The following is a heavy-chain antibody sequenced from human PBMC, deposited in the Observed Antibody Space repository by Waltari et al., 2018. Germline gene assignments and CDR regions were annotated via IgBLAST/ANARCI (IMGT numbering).Heavy chain of an antibody. Sequence: QVQLQESGPGLVKPSETLSLTCTVSGGSISSYYWSWIRQPPGKGLEWIGYIYYSGSTNYNPSLKSRVTISVDTSKNQFSLKLSSVTAADTAVYYCASDTLGYYYYMDVWGKGTTVTVSS. V-gene: IGHV4-59*01. CDR2: IYYSGST. CDR1: GGSISSYY. CDR3: ASDTLGYYYYMDV. J-gene: IGHJ6*03.